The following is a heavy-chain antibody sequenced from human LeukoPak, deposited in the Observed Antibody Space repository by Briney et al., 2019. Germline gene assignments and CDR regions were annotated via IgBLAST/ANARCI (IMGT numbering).Heavy chain of an antibody. CDR2: IYYSGSI. D-gene: IGHD3-10*01. Sequence: PSETLSLTCTVSGGSISPLYWGWIRQPPGKGLEFIGYIYYSGSINFNPSLKSRVTLSVDTSKSQISLKLTSVTAADTAVYYCARGGVAAKYYFDFWGQGTLVTVSS. J-gene: IGHJ4*02. CDR1: GGSISPLY. V-gene: IGHV4-59*11. CDR3: ARGGVAAKYYFDF.